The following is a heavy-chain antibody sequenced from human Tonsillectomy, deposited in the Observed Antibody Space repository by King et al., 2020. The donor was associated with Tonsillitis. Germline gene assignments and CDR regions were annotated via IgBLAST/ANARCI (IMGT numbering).Heavy chain of an antibody. D-gene: IGHD1-26*01. V-gene: IGHV4-59*12. CDR3: ARLPRVARGSYFVPTHFDY. Sequence: VQLQESGPGLVKPSETLSLTCTVSGGSIRNYYWSGIRQPPGKGLEWIGHIYFSGTTNYNPSPNNNPTHKTRVTISVDASKKQFSLKLSSVTPAHTAGYSCARLPRVARGSYFVPTHFDYWGQGTLVTVSS. J-gene: IGHJ4*02. CDR2: IYFSGTT. CDR1: GGSIRNYY.